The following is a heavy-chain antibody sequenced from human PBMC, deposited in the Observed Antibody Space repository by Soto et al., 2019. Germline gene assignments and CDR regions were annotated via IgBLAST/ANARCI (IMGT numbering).Heavy chain of an antibody. Sequence: QVQLVQSGAEVKKPGASVKVSCKASGYTFTGYYMHWVRQAPGQGLEWMGWINPNSGGTNYAQKFQGRVIMNRDTSLSTAKMELRRLRSDDTAVYYCPRSREAAGQSNWSDPWGQGTLVTVSS. CDR3: PRSREAAGQSNWSDP. CDR1: GYTFTGYY. CDR2: INPNSGGT. D-gene: IGHD6-13*01. V-gene: IGHV1-2*02. J-gene: IGHJ5*02.